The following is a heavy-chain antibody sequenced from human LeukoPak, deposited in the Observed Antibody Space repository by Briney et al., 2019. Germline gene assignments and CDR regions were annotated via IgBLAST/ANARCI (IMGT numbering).Heavy chain of an antibody. CDR2: INQDATKE. CDR1: GFPFSNYW. J-gene: IGHJ4*02. CDR3: VRDGGVSGYDLLDY. Sequence: PGGSLRLSCAASGFPFSNYWMTWVRQAPGKGLEWVAVINQDATKEYYMDSVKARFTISRDNAKNSVSLQMNSLRAEDTAVYYCVRDGGVSGYDLLDYWGQGTLVTVSS. V-gene: IGHV3-7*01. D-gene: IGHD5-12*01.